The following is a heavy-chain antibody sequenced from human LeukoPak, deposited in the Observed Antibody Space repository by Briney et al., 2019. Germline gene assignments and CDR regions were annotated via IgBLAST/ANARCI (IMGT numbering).Heavy chain of an antibody. V-gene: IGHV3-30*03. CDR2: ISYDGSNK. CDR3: ASEPLYGDYAVDY. J-gene: IGHJ4*02. Sequence: GGSLRLSCAASGFTFSSYGMHWVHQAPGKGLEWVAVISYDGSNKYYADSVKGQFTISRDNSKNTLYLQMNSLRAEDTAVYYCASEPLYGDYAVDYWGQGTLVTVSS. D-gene: IGHD4-17*01. CDR1: GFTFSSYG.